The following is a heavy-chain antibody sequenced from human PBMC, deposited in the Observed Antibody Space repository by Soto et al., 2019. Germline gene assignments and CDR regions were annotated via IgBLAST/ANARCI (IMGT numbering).Heavy chain of an antibody. V-gene: IGHV3-33*01. CDR3: ARTNMDTAMVTFDY. CDR1: GFTFSSYG. Sequence: QVQLVESGGGVVQPGRSLRLSCAASGFTFSSYGMHWVRQAPGKGLEWVAVIWYDGSNKYYADSVKGRFTISRDNSKNTLYLQMNSLRAEDTAVYYCARTNMDTAMVTFDYWGQGTLVTVSS. D-gene: IGHD5-18*01. J-gene: IGHJ4*02. CDR2: IWYDGSNK.